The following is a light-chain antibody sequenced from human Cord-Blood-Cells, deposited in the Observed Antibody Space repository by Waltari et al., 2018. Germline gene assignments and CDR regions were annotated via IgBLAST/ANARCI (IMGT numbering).Light chain of an antibody. CDR1: SSDVGGYNY. CDR3: CSYAGSYTLV. J-gene: IGLJ2*01. V-gene: IGLV2-11*01. Sequence: QSALTQPRSVSGSPGQSVTISCTGTSSDVGGYNYVSLYQQHPGKAPTLMIYDVSKRPSGVPDRFSGSKSGNTASLTISGLQAEDEADYYCCSYAGSYTLVFGGGTKLTVL. CDR2: DVS.